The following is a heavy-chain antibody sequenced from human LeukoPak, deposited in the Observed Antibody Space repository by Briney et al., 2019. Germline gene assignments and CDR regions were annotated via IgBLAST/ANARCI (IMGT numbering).Heavy chain of an antibody. D-gene: IGHD5-12*01. V-gene: IGHV3-23*01. CDR2: ISDSGGST. CDR3: AKDWNSGYDAIDY. J-gene: IGHJ4*02. Sequence: GGSLRLSCAASGSTFTTYAMTWVRQAPGKGLEWVSAISDSGGSTYYADSVKGRFTISRDNSKNTLYLQMNSLRAEDTAVYYCAKDWNSGYDAIDYWGQGTLVTVSS. CDR1: GSTFTTYA.